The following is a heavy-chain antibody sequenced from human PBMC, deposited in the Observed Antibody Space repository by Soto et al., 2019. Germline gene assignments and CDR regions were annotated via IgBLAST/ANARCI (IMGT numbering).Heavy chain of an antibody. CDR1: GFTLRSHG. Sequence: PGGSLRLSCAASGFTLRSHGMNWVRQAPGKGLQWVAFISSDGSKVNYRDSVKGRFTLSRDNTKDTLSLQMTSLRSEDTAVYYCAKDPSMRAPAHWGQGTLVTVSS. CDR3: AKDPSMRAPAH. D-gene: IGHD3-22*01. J-gene: IGHJ4*02. CDR2: ISSDGSKV. V-gene: IGHV3-30*18.